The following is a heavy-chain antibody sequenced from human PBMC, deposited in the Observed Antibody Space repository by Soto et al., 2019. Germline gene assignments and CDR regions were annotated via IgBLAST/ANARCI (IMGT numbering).Heavy chain of an antibody. CDR3: ARSPRGEWPGPEYYFDY. CDR2: IYYSGST. Sequence: SETLSLTCTVSGGSISSYYWSWIRQPPGKGLEWIGYIYYSGSTNYNPSLKSRVTISVDTSKNQFSLKLSSVTAADTAVYYCARSPRGEWPGPEYYFDYWGQGTLVTV. V-gene: IGHV4-59*01. CDR1: GGSISSYY. D-gene: IGHD3-10*01. J-gene: IGHJ4*02.